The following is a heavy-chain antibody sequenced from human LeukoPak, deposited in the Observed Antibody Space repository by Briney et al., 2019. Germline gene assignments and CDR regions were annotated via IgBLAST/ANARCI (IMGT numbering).Heavy chain of an antibody. CDR2: IYYSGTT. J-gene: IGHJ3*02. CDR3: ARDQGNWARYDAFDI. CDR1: GGSITNDNYY. Sequence: SETLSLTCTVSGGSITNDNYYWAWIRQPPGKGLEWIGSIYYSGTTYDNPTLKSRVTMSVDTSKNQFSLKLSSVTAADTAVYYCARDQGNWARYDAFDIWGQGTMVTVSS. D-gene: IGHD7-27*01. V-gene: IGHV4-39*07.